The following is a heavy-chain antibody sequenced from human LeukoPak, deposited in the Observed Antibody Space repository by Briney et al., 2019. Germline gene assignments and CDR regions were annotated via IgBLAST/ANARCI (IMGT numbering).Heavy chain of an antibody. J-gene: IGHJ4*02. CDR2: ISGSGGST. Sequence: GGSLRPSCAASGFTFSSYAMSWVRQAPGKGLEWVSVISGSGGSTYYADSVKGRFTISRDNSKNTLYLQMNSLRVEDTAVYYCAKGQGSVVPAAFDYWGQGTLVTVSS. CDR1: GFTFSSYA. V-gene: IGHV3-23*01. CDR3: AKGQGSVVPAAFDY. D-gene: IGHD2-2*01.